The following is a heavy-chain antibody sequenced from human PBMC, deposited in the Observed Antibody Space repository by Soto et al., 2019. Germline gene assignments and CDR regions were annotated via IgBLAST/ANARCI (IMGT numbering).Heavy chain of an antibody. J-gene: IGHJ6*02. CDR1: GYGFTSYW. CDR2: IDPSDSYT. V-gene: IGHV5-10-1*01. D-gene: IGHD2-2*01. CDR3: ARREMFCSSTSRIFPGYYGMDV. Sequence: PGESLKISCKGSGYGFTSYWISWVRQMPGKGLEWMGRIDPSDSYTNYSPSFQGHVTISADKPISTAYLQWSSLKASDTAMYYCARREMFCSSTSRIFPGYYGMDVWGQGTKVTVSS.